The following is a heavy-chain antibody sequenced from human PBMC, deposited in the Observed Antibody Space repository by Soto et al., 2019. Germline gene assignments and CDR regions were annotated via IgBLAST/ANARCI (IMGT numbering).Heavy chain of an antibody. CDR3: ARLGYEQLVYYYYYYMDV. J-gene: IGHJ6*03. Sequence: PSETLSLTCTVSGGSISSSSYYWGWIRQPPGKKQEWIGSIYYSGSTYYNQSLKSRVTISGDTSNNQFSLKLSSVIAADTAVYYCARLGYEQLVYYYYYYMDVWGKGTTVTVS. V-gene: IGHV4-39*01. D-gene: IGHD6-13*01. CDR1: GGSISSSSYY. CDR2: IYYSGST.